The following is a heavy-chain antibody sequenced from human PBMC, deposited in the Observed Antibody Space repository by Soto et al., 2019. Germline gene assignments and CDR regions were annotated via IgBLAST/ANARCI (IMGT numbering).Heavy chain of an antibody. CDR1: GFTFSTYW. D-gene: IGHD3-10*01. Sequence: PGGSLRLSCAASGFTFSTYWMQWVRQVPGEGLVWVSSISENGGITTYADSVKGRFTISRDNAKNTLYLQMNGLRVEDTAIYYCARESYSSGTHWGQGTLVTVSS. CDR3: ARESYSSGTH. CDR2: ISENGGIT. V-gene: IGHV3-74*01. J-gene: IGHJ1*01.